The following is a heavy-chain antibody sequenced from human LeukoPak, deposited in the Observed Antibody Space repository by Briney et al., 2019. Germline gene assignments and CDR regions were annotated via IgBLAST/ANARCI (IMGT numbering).Heavy chain of an antibody. CDR1: GGSISSGDYY. J-gene: IGHJ4*02. D-gene: IGHD3-10*01. V-gene: IGHV4-30-4*01. Sequence: SETLSLTCTVSGGSISSGDYYWSWIRQPPGKGLEWIGYIYYSGSTYYNPSLKSRVTISVDTSKNQFSLKLSSVTAADTAVYYCARRTMVRGVSYFDYWGQGILVTVSS. CDR2: IYYSGST. CDR3: ARRTMVRGVSYFDY.